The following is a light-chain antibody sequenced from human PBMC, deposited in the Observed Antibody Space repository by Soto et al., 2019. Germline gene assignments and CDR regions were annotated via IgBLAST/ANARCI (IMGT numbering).Light chain of an antibody. CDR1: QSIGNH. Sequence: TQSXXSLSASVGDRVTITCRASQSIGNHLNWYQQKPGKAPKFLIYAASTLQSGVPSRFSGDGSGTDFTLTISSLQPEDVATYYCQRYDNAPLTFGQGTRLEIK. J-gene: IGKJ5*01. CDR2: AAS. V-gene: IGKV1-27*01. CDR3: QRYDNAPLT.